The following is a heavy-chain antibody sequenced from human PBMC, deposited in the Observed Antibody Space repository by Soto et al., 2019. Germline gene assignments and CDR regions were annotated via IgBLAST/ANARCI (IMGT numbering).Heavy chain of an antibody. V-gene: IGHV4-31*03. Sequence: PSETLSLTCTVSGGSISSGGYYWSWIRQHPGKGLEWIGYIYYSGSTYYNPSLKSRVTISVDTSKNQFSLKLSSVTAADTAVYYCARDSVSSGYSIDYWGQGTLVTVSS. CDR2: IYYSGST. CDR3: ARDSVSSGYSIDY. J-gene: IGHJ4*02. CDR1: GGSISSGGYY. D-gene: IGHD3-22*01.